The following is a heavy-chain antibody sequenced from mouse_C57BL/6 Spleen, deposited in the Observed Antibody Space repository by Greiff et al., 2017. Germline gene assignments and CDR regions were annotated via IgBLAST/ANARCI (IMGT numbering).Heavy chain of an antibody. CDR2: INPSTGGT. D-gene: IGHD1-2*01. CDR3: ARSGTTAHWYFDV. V-gene: IGHV1-42*01. J-gene: IGHJ1*03. CDR1: GYSFTGYY. Sequence: VQLQQSGPELVKPGASVKISCKASGYSFTGYYMNWVKQSPEKSLEWIGEINPSTGGTNYNQKFKAKATLTVDRSSSTAYIQLKSLTSEDSAVYYCARSGTTAHWYFDVWGTGTTVTVSS.